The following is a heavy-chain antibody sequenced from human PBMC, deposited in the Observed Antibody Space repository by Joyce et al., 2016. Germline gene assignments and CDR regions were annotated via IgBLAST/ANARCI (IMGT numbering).Heavy chain of an antibody. J-gene: IGHJ4*02. V-gene: IGHV3-74*01. CDR1: GFTFTNYW. Sequence: EVQLVESGGGLLQPGGSLRLSCAASGFTFTNYWMHWVRQVPGNGLVCVARVDSEGSGTSYADSVKGRFTISRDNAKNMVYLQMNSLRIEDTAVYYCGSVFEYWGRGALVTVSS. CDR2: VDSEGSGT. CDR3: GSVFEY.